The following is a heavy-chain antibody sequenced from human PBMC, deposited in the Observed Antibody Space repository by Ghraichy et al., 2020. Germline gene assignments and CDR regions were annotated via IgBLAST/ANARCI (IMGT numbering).Heavy chain of an antibody. CDR3: TTGREGYDFWSGYYDFDY. CDR1: GFTFSNAW. J-gene: IGHJ4*02. Sequence: GGSLRLSCAASGFTFSNAWMSWVRQAPGKGLEWVGRIKSKTDGGTTDYAAPVKGRFTISRDDSKNTLYLQMNSLKTEDTAVYYCTTGREGYDFWSGYYDFDYWGQGTLVTVSS. D-gene: IGHD3-3*01. V-gene: IGHV3-15*01. CDR2: IKSKTDGGTT.